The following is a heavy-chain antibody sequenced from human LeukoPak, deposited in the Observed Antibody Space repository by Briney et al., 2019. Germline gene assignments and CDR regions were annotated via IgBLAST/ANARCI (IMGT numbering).Heavy chain of an antibody. D-gene: IGHD3-22*01. CDR3: ARGEDGSGSKYLDAFDI. CDR2: INSDGSST. V-gene: IGHV3-74*01. Sequence: GGSLRLSCAASGFTFSSYWMHWVRQAPGKGLVWVSRINSDGSSTSYADPVKGRFTISRDNAKNTLYLQMNSLRAEDTAVYYCARGEDGSGSKYLDAFDIWGQGTMVTVSS. J-gene: IGHJ3*02. CDR1: GFTFSSYW.